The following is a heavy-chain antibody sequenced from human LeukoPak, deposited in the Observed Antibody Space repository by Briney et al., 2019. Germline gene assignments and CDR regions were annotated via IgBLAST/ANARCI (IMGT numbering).Heavy chain of an antibody. Sequence: GGSLRLSCAASGFTFSSYSMNWVRQAPGKGLEWVSSISSSSRYIYYADSLKGRFTISRDNAKNSLYLQMNSLRAEDTAVYYCARDSLAYYYYYMDVWGKGTTVTISS. D-gene: IGHD3-3*02. CDR2: ISSSSRYI. CDR1: GFTFSSYS. V-gene: IGHV3-21*01. CDR3: ARDSLAYYYYYMDV. J-gene: IGHJ6*03.